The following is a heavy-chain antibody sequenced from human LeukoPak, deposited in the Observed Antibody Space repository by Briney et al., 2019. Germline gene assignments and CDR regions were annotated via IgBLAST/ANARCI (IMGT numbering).Heavy chain of an antibody. Sequence: GGSLRLSCAASEFSFSITWMHWVRQPPGQGLVWVARITSDGTSTSYAESVKGRFTISRDNAKNTLYLQMNSLRAEDTAVYYCARDRLHYGEYEKTFDHWGQGTLVTVSS. CDR1: EFSFSITW. CDR2: ITSDGTST. V-gene: IGHV3-74*03. D-gene: IGHD4-17*01. J-gene: IGHJ4*02. CDR3: ARDRLHYGEYEKTFDH.